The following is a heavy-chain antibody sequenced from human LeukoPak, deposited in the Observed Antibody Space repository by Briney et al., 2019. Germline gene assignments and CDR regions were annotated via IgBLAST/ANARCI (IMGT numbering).Heavy chain of an antibody. CDR2: IIPIFGTA. Sequence: SVKVSCKASGGTFSSYAISWVRQAPGQGLEWMGGIIPIFGTANYAQKFQGRVTITADESTSTAYMELSSLRSEDTAVYYCARARFGIVVEGGFDYWGQGTLVTVSS. J-gene: IGHJ4*02. CDR3: ARARFGIVVEGGFDY. CDR1: GGTFSSYA. V-gene: IGHV1-69*13. D-gene: IGHD2-2*01.